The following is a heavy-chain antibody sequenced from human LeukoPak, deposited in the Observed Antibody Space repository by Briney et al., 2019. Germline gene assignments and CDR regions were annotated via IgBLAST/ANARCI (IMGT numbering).Heavy chain of an antibody. V-gene: IGHV4-31*03. Sequence: SETLSLTCTVSGGSINSGGYYWSWIRQHPGKGLEWIGYIYYSGSTYYNPSLKSRVTISVDTSKNQFSLKLSSVTAADTAMYYCAKAGGGDPNFDYWGQGTLVTVSS. CDR3: AKAGGGDPNFDY. CDR2: IYYSGST. CDR1: GGSINSGGYY. J-gene: IGHJ4*02. D-gene: IGHD2-21*02.